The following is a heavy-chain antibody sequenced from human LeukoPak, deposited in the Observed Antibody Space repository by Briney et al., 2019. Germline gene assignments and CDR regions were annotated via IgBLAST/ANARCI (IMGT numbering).Heavy chain of an antibody. CDR3: ARATMIVVVVYYYFDY. Sequence: PGGSLRLSCAASGFTFSSYAMSWVRQAPGKGLEWVSTINNSGDSTYYADSVKGRFTISRDNSKNTLYLQMNSLRAEDTAVYYCARATMIVVVVYYYFDYWGQGTLVAVSS. J-gene: IGHJ4*02. CDR1: GFTFSSYA. CDR2: INNSGDST. V-gene: IGHV3-23*01. D-gene: IGHD3-22*01.